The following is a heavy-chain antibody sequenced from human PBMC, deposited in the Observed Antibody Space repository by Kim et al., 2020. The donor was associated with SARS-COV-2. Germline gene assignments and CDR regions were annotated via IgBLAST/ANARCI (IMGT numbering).Heavy chain of an antibody. CDR2: IYYSGRT. CDR1: GGSISTSTYS. D-gene: IGHD6-13*01. CDR3: ASQTWFSSTRSIWFDP. Sequence: SETLSLTCTVSGGSISTSTYSWGWIRQPPGQGPEWLGSIYYSGRTDYNPGLKSRVTVSADKSKNQFSLNLTSVTAADTAIYYCASQTWFSSTRSIWFDPWSQGSRVTVSS. J-gene: IGHJ5*02. V-gene: IGHV4-39*01.